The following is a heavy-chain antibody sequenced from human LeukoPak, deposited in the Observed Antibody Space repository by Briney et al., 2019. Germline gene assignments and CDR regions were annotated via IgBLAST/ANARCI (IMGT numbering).Heavy chain of an antibody. D-gene: IGHD5-24*01. J-gene: IGHJ4*02. CDR3: ARHMERWQQFTRSLDY. Sequence: PGGSLRLSCAASGFTFDDYAMHWVRQAPGKGLEWVSGISWNSGSIGYADSVKGRFTIYRDNSKNTLYLQMNSLRAEDTAVYYCARHMERWQQFTRSLDYWGQGTLVTVSS. V-gene: IGHV3-9*01. CDR1: GFTFDDYA. CDR2: ISWNSGSI.